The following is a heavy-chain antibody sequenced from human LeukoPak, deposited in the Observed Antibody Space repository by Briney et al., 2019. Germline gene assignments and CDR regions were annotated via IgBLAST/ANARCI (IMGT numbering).Heavy chain of an antibody. Sequence: GASVKVSCKASGYTFTSYYMHWVRQAPGQGLEWMGWINPNSGGTNYAQKFQGRVTMTRDTSISTAYMELSRLRSDDTAVYYCARDHVHYDFWSGYRYYYYGMDVWGQGTTVTVSS. CDR2: INPNSGGT. CDR3: ARDHVHYDFWSGYRYYYYGMDV. V-gene: IGHV1-2*02. J-gene: IGHJ6*02. D-gene: IGHD3-3*01. CDR1: GYTFTSYY.